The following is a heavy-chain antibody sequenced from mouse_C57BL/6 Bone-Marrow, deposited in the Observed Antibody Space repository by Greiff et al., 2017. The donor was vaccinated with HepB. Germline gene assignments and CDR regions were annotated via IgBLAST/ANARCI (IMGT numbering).Heavy chain of an antibody. Sequence: EVKLVESGGGLVKPGGSLKLSCAASGFTFSSYAMSWVRQTPEKRLEWVATISDGGSYTYYPDNVKGRFTISRDNAKNNLYLQMSHLKSEDTAMYYCARDGGLVVDYWGQGTTLTVSS. V-gene: IGHV5-4*01. J-gene: IGHJ2*01. D-gene: IGHD2-2*01. CDR3: ARDGGLVVDY. CDR2: ISDGGSYT. CDR1: GFTFSSYA.